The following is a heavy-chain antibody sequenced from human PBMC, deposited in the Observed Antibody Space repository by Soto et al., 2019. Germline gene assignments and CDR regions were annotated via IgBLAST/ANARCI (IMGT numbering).Heavy chain of an antibody. CDR3: ARAKTDLAPYYYYGMDV. CDR1: GFTVSSNY. Sequence: LRLSCAASGFTVSSNYMSWVRQAPGKGLEWVSVIYSGGSTYYADSVKGRFTISRDNSKNTLYLQMNSLRAEDTAVYYCARAKTDLAPYYYYGMDVWGQGTTVTVSS. J-gene: IGHJ6*02. V-gene: IGHV3-53*01. CDR2: IYSGGST. D-gene: IGHD3-3*01.